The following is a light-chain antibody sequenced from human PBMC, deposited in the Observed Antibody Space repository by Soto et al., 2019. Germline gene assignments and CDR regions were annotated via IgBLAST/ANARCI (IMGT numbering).Light chain of an antibody. CDR2: KAS. J-gene: IGKJ5*01. V-gene: IGKV1-5*03. CDR3: QQYNSYLIT. Sequence: DIPMTQSPSSLSASVGDRVTITCRASQSISSWLAWYQQKPGKAPKLLIYKASSLESGVPSRFSGSGSGTEFTLTISSLQPDEFATYYCQQYNSYLITCGQGTRLEIK. CDR1: QSISSW.